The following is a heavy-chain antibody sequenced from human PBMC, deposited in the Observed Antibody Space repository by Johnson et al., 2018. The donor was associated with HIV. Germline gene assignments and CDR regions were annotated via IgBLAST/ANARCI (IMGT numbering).Heavy chain of an antibody. D-gene: IGHD3-9*01. V-gene: IGHV3-23*04. CDR1: GFTFSSCA. CDR2: ISGSGGST. J-gene: IGHJ3*02. Sequence: MQLVESGGGLVQPGGSLRLSCAASGFTFSSCAMSWVLQAPGKGLEWVSAISGSGGSTYYADSVKGRFTISRDNSKNTLYLQMNSLRVEDTAVYYCAKDRSIYDIIYAFDIWGQGTMVTVSS. CDR3: AKDRSIYDIIYAFDI.